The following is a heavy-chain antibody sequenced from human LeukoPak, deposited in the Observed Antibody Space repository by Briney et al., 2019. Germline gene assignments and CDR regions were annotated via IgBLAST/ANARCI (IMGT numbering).Heavy chain of an antibody. D-gene: IGHD6-13*01. CDR1: GGSINSDY. CDR3: ARAIQIGYTSSWYFDY. V-gene: IGHV4-59*12. CDR2: IYHSGST. J-gene: IGHJ4*02. Sequence: SETLSLTCSVSGGSINSDYWNWIRQPPGKGLEWIGYIYHSGSTNYNPSLKSRVTISIDTSKNQFSLKLSSVTAADTAVYYCARAIQIGYTSSWYFDYWGQGTLVTVSS.